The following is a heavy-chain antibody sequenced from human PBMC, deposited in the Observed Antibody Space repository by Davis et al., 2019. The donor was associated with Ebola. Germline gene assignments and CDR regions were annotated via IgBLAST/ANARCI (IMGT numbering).Heavy chain of an antibody. CDR1: GFTFSSYW. V-gene: IGHV3-74*01. D-gene: IGHD5-24*01. Sequence: ESLKISCAASGFTFSSYWMHWVRQAPGKGLVWVSRINSDGSSTSYADSVKGRFTISRDNAKNTLYLQKNSLRVEDTAVYYCAREMATTNDAFDIWGQGTMVSVSS. CDR3: AREMATTNDAFDI. J-gene: IGHJ3*02. CDR2: INSDGSST.